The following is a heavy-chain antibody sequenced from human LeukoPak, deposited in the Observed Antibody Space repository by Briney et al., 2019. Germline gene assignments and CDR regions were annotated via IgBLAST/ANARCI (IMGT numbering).Heavy chain of an antibody. J-gene: IGHJ5*02. CDR2: FDPEDGET. D-gene: IGHD3-22*01. CDR3: ATSKDYYDSNRFDP. V-gene: IGHV1-24*01. Sequence: ASVKVSCKVSGYTLTELSMHWVRQAPAKGLEWMGGFDPEDGETIYAQKFQGRVTMTEDTSTDTAYMELSSLRSEDTAVYYCATSKDYYDSNRFDPWGQGTLVTVSS. CDR1: GYTLTELS.